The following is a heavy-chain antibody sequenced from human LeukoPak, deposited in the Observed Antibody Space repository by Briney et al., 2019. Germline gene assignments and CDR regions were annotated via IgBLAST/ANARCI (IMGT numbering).Heavy chain of an antibody. CDR3: ARGRLRPLWFGESNAFDI. D-gene: IGHD3-10*01. Sequence: SETLSLTCAVYGGSFSGYYWSWIRQPPGKGLEWIGEINHSGSTNYNPSLKSRVTISVDTSKNQFSLKLSSVTAADTAVCYCARGRLRPLWFGESNAFDIWGQGTMVTVSS. CDR1: GGSFSGYY. V-gene: IGHV4-34*01. CDR2: INHSGST. J-gene: IGHJ3*02.